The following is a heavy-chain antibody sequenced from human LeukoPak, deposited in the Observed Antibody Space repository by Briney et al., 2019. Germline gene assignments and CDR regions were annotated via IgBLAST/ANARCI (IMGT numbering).Heavy chain of an antibody. Sequence: SATLSLTAAVCGGSFDGYYWSWLRPPPGKGLGWIGEINHSGSTNYNPSLKSQVTISVDTSKNQFSLKLSSVTAADTAVYYCARGPHGDYSDYWGQGTLVTVSS. CDR3: ARGPHGDYSDY. J-gene: IGHJ4*02. CDR2: INHSGST. D-gene: IGHD4-17*01. CDR1: GGSFDGYY. V-gene: IGHV4-34*01.